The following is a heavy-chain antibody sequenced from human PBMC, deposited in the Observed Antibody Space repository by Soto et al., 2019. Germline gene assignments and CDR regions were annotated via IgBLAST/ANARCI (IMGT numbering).Heavy chain of an antibody. Sequence: GGSLRLSCAASGFTFSYYGMHWVRQTPGKGLEWVAVIWYDGSNKYYVDSVKGRFTVSRDNSKNTLYLEMSSLRADDTGFYYCARNSVQTAAAHWFESWGEGTQVTVSS. CDR2: IWYDGSNK. CDR1: GFTFSYYG. D-gene: IGHD6-13*01. V-gene: IGHV3-33*01. J-gene: IGHJ5*01. CDR3: ARNSVQTAAAHWFES.